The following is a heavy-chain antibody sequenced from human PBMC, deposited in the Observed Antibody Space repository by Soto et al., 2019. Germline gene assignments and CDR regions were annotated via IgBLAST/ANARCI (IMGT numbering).Heavy chain of an antibody. J-gene: IGHJ3*02. Sequence: SETLSLTCTVSGGSISSSDYYWGWIRQPPGKGLEWIGNIFSTGSTYYNPSLKSRVTISSDTSKNQFSLKLRSVTASDTAVYYCGRLDIVVVAAAADAFDIWGRGTMVTVSS. CDR1: GGSISSSDYY. CDR3: GRLDIVVVAAAADAFDI. V-gene: IGHV4-39*01. CDR2: IFSTGST. D-gene: IGHD2-21*02.